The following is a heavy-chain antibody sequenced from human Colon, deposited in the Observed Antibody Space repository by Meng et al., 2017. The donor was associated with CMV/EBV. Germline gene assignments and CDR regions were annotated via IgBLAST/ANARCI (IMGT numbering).Heavy chain of an antibody. J-gene: IGHJ4*02. CDR3: GRDIPGGAVALDS. CDR1: QFSFGDYW. V-gene: IGHV3-7*01. CDR2: MNEDGSNK. Sequence: GESLKISCAGSQFSFGDYWMTWVRQAPEKGLEWVANMNEDGSNKYYLDSVKGRFTISRDNARNSLYLQMNSLRVEDTAVYFCGRDIPGGAVALDSWGQGTRVTVSS. D-gene: IGHD3-3*02.